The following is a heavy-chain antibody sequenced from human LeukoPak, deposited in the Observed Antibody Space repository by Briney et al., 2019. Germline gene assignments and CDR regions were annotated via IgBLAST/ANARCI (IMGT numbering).Heavy chain of an antibody. CDR3: ARGAVAGTYSDY. CDR2: INTAGNSI. V-gene: IGHV3-74*01. D-gene: IGHD6-19*01. CDR1: GFTFRSYW. Sequence: GGSLRLSCAASGFTFRSYWMHWVRQAPGKGLVWVSRINTAGNSISYADSVKGRFTISRDNAKNTLYLQINSLRVEDTAVYYCARGAVAGTYSDYWGQGTLVTVSS. J-gene: IGHJ4*02.